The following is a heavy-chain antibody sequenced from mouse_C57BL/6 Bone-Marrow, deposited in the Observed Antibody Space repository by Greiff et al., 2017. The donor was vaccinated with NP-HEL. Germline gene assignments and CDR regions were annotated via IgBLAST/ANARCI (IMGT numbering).Heavy chain of an antibody. D-gene: IGHD4-1*01. Sequence: VQLQQSDAELVKPGASVKISYKVSGYTFTDHTIHWMKQRPEQGLEWIGYIYPRDGSPKYNAKFKGKATLTAAKSSSTVYMQLNSLTSEDSAVYCCARNWDVGGCDYWGQGTTLTVSS. CDR1: GYTFTDHT. CDR2: IYPRDGSP. CDR3: ARNWDVGGCDY. V-gene: IGHV1-78*01. J-gene: IGHJ2*01.